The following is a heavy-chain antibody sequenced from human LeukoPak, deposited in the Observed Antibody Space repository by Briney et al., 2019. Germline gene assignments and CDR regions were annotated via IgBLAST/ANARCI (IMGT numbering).Heavy chain of an antibody. CDR1: GYTFTSYW. CDR3: ARGGTTMVPDN. CDR2: IYPGDSDT. Sequence: GESLKISCKAYGYTFTSYWIGWVRQMPGKGLEWMGVIYPGDSDTRYRPSFQGQVTISADKSISTAYLQWSSLKASDTAMYYCARGGTTMVPDNWGQGTLVTVSS. D-gene: IGHD5-18*01. J-gene: IGHJ4*02. V-gene: IGHV5-51*01.